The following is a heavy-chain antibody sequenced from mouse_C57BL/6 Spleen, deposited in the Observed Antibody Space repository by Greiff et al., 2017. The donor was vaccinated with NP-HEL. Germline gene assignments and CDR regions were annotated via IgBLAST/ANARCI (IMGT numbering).Heavy chain of an antibody. V-gene: IGHV1-59*01. J-gene: IGHJ2*01. CDR3: AREGPYGSSYGY. D-gene: IGHD1-1*01. Sequence: QVQLQQPGAELVRPGTSVKLSCKASGYTFTSYWMHWVKQRPGQGLEWIGVIDPSDSYTNYNQKFKGKATLTVDTSSSTAYMQLSSLTSEDSAVYYCAREGPYGSSYGYWGQGTTLTVSS. CDR2: IDPSDSYT. CDR1: GYTFTSYW.